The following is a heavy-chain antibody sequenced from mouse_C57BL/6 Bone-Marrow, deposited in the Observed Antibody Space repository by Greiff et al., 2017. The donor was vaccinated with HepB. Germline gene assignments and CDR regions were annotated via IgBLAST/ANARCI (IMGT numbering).Heavy chain of an antibody. D-gene: IGHD2-4*01. CDR3: ARHEMGLRYFDY. V-gene: IGHV1-62-2*01. CDR1: GYTFTEYT. Sequence: QVQLQQSGAELVKPGASVQLSCKASGYTFTEYTLYWVKHRSGQGLEWIGWFYPGSGSIKYHDKFKDEATLTADNYSSTVYMELSRLTSEDSAVYFCARHEMGLRYFDYWGQGTTLTDSS. CDR2: FYPGSGSI. J-gene: IGHJ2*01.